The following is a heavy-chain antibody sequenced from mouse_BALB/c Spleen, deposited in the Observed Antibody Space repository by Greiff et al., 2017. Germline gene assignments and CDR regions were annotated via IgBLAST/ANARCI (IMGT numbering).Heavy chain of an antibody. J-gene: IGHJ2*01. D-gene: IGHD2-4*01. CDR2: IDPANGNT. CDR3: ARGSTMITTGYYFDY. CDR1: GFNIKDTY. Sequence: EVQLQQSGAELVKPGASVKLSCTASGFNIKDTYMHWVKQRPEQGLEWIGRIDPANGNTKYDPKFQGKATITADTSSNTAYLQLSSLTSEDTAVYYCARGSTMITTGYYFDYWVQGTTLTVSS. V-gene: IGHV14-3*02.